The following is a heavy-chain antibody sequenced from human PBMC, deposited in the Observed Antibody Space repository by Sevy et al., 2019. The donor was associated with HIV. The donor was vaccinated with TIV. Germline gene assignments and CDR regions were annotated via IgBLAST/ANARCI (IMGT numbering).Heavy chain of an antibody. V-gene: IGHV3-23*01. Sequence: GGFLRLSCAASGFTFSSYAMTWVRQAPGKGLEWISTISGSGGNTYYADSVKGRFTISRDNSKNTLYLQMNSLRAEDTAVYYCAKCLLVPAYRYFDYWGQGTLVTVSS. D-gene: IGHD2-2*01. J-gene: IGHJ4*02. CDR3: AKCLLVPAYRYFDY. CDR1: GFTFSSYA. CDR2: ISGSGGNT.